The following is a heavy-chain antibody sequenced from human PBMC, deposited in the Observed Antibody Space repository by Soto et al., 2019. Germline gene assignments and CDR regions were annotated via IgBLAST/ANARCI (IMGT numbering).Heavy chain of an antibody. V-gene: IGHV3-48*01. CDR1: GFTFSSYS. J-gene: IGHJ4*02. CDR3: ERDFNDYGGDY. Sequence: HPGGSLRLSCAASGFTFSSYSMNWVRQAPGKGLEWVSYISSSSSTIYYADSVKGRFTISRDNAKNSLYLQMNSLRAEDTAVYYCERDFNDYGGDYWGQGTLVTVSS. CDR2: ISSSSSTI. D-gene: IGHD4-17*01.